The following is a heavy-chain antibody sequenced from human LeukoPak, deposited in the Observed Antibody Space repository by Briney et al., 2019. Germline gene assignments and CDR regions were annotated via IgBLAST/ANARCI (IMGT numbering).Heavy chain of an antibody. Sequence: PSETLSLTCTVSGYSIISGFSWGWFRQSPGKVLEWLGAISYNGITDYNPSLKSRFTISRDTSKNQFSLRLTAVTAADAALFVCAGEGADPGIDRWGQGTLVTASS. V-gene: IGHV4-38-2*02. CDR1: GYSIISGFS. CDR2: ISYNGIT. CDR3: AGEGADPGIDR. D-gene: IGHD3-16*01. J-gene: IGHJ5*02.